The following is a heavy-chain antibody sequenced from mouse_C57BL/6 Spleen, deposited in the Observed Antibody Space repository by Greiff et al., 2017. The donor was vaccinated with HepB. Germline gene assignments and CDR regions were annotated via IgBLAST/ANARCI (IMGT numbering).Heavy chain of an antibody. CDR1: GYTFTSYW. V-gene: IGHV1-59*01. D-gene: IGHD4-1*02. Sequence: VKLQQPGAELVRPGTSVKLSCKASGYTFTSYWMHWVKQRPGQGLEWIGVIDPSDSYTNYNQKFKGKATLTVDTSSSTAYMQLSSLTSEDSAVYYCASSNWDYWGQGTSVTVSS. CDR3: ASSNWDY. CDR2: IDPSDSYT. J-gene: IGHJ4*01.